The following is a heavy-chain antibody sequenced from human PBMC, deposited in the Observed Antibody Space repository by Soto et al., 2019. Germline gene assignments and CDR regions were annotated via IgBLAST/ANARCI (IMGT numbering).Heavy chain of an antibody. J-gene: IGHJ4*02. CDR3: ARVGPKRNSVFDY. CDR1: GGSFSGYY. V-gene: IGHV4-34*01. D-gene: IGHD4-4*01. CDR2: INHSGST. Sequence: SETLSLTCAVYGGSFSGYYWSWIRQPPGKGLEWIGEINHSGSTNYNPSLKSRVTISVDTSKNQFSLKLSSVTAADTAVYYCARVGPKRNSVFDYWGQGTLVTVSS.